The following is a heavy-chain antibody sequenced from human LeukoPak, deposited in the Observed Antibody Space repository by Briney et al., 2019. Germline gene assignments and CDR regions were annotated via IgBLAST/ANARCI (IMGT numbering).Heavy chain of an antibody. J-gene: IGHJ4*02. CDR2: IYHSGST. V-gene: IGHV4-4*02. CDR3: ARAPLGDYYGSGSVIDY. D-gene: IGHD3-10*01. CDR1: GGSISSSNW. Sequence: PSGTLSLTCAVSGGSISSSNWWSWVRQPPGKGLEWLGEIYHSGSTNYNPSLKSRVTISVDKSKNQFSLKLSSVTAADTAVYYCARAPLGDYYGSGSVIDYWGQGTLVTVSS.